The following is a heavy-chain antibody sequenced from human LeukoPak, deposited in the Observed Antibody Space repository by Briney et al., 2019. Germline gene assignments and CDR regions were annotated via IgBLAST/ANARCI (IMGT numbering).Heavy chain of an antibody. J-gene: IGHJ4*02. CDR3: ARVMTVAATEAFDY. V-gene: IGHV3-21*03. CDR1: GFTFSSHT. Sequence: PGGSLRLSCAASGFTFSSHTMNWVRQAPGRGLEWVSSTSSRSAYTYYADSVKGRFTISRDNGKNSLYLQMNSLRAEDTAVYYCARVMTVAATEAFDYWGQGTLVTVSS. CDR2: TSSRSAYT. D-gene: IGHD6-19*01.